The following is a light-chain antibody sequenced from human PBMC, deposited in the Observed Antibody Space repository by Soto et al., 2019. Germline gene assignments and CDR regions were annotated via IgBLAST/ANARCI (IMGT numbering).Light chain of an antibody. CDR2: DVS. CDR1: SSDVGGYHY. V-gene: IGLV2-14*01. Sequence: QSALTQPASVSGSPGQSITISCTGTSSDVGGYHYVSWYQQHPGKAPKLMIYDVSNRPSGVSDRFSGSKSGNTASLTISGLQAEDEDDYYCSSYTSSSTYVVFGGGTKLTVL. CDR3: SSYTSSSTYVV. J-gene: IGLJ2*01.